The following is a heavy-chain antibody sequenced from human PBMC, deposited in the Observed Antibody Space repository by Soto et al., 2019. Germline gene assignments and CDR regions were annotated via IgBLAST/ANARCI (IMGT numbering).Heavy chain of an antibody. CDR1: GRPVSSGGYY. CDR3: VRDRALDSSGHWFDS. Sequence: QVQLQESGPGLVKPSQTLSLTCTVSGRPVSSGGYYWTWIRQFPGKGLEWIGYIYHIWSPSYNPSLKSRLSMSLDASKNQYSLNLTLGTAADTAIYCWVRDRALDSSGHWFDSWGQGTLVTVSS. D-gene: IGHD6-19*01. CDR2: IYHIWSP. V-gene: IGHV4-31*03. J-gene: IGHJ5*01.